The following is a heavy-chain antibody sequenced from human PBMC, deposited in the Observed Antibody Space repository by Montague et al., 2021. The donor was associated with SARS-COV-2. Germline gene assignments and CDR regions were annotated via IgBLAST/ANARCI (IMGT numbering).Heavy chain of an antibody. J-gene: IGHJ4*02. CDR3: ARESLHLTGYYNDYFDY. V-gene: IGHV4-61*02. CDR1: GGSISSGSYY. Sequence: TLSLTCTGYGGSISSGSYYWNWSRQPAGKGLEWIGRIYTSGSTNYNPSLKSRVTISVDTSKNQFSLKLSSVTAADTAVYHCARESLHLTGYYNDYFDYWGQGTLVTVSS. CDR2: IYTSGST. D-gene: IGHD3-9*01.